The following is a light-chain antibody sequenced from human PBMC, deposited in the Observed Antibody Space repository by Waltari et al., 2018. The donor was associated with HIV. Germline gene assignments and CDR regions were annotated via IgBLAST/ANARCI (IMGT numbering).Light chain of an antibody. CDR1: QSLVYSDGMTH. CDR3: MQSLQLYT. V-gene: IGKV2D-29*01. J-gene: IGKJ2*01. Sequence: VVTPTPLSLSVTPGQPASISCKSSQSLVYSDGMTHSYWYVQKPGHPPQLLIYEVSNRFSGVSDRISGSGAGTDFTLYISRVEAEDAGVYYCMQSLQLYTFGPGTKLDIK. CDR2: EVS.